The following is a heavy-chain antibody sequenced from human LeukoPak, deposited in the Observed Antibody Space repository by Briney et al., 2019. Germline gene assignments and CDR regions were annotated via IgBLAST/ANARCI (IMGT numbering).Heavy chain of an antibody. D-gene: IGHD1-26*01. CDR1: GFTFSDCY. CDR2: ISGVASDI. CDR3: ARGGAHGMDV. V-gene: IGHV3-11*01. J-gene: IGHJ6*02. Sequence: PGGSLRLSCAASGFTFSDCYMTWIRQAPGKGLEWVSYISGVASDIRYADSVKGRFTISRDNAKNSVYLQVNSLRAEHTAVYYCARGGAHGMDVWGQGTTVTVSS.